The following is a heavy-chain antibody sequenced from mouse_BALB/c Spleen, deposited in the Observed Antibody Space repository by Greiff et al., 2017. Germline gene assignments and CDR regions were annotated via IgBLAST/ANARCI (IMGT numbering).Heavy chain of an antibody. CDR2: IDPANGNT. CDR3: ARSSIRRRDFDY. J-gene: IGHJ2*01. Sequence: VQLQQSGAELVKPGASVKLSCTASGFNIKDTYMHWVKQRPEQGLEWIGRIDPANGNTKYDPKFQGKATITADTSSNTAYLQLSSLTSEDTAVYYCARSSIRRRDFDYWGQGTTLTVSS. CDR1: GFNIKDTY. V-gene: IGHV14-3*02.